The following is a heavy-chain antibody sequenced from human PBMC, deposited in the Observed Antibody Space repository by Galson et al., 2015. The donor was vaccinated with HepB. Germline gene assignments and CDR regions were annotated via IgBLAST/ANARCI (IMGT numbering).Heavy chain of an antibody. CDR1: GLTFGDYA. V-gene: IGHV3-49*04. D-gene: IGHD3-22*01. CDR2: IRSKAYGGTT. Sequence: SLRLSCAASGLTFGDYAMSWVRQAPGKGLEWVGFIRSKAYGGTTEYAASVQGRFTISRDDSKSIAYLQMSSRKTEDTALYYCSRLYNTYYDSSGSPGAHDAFDIWGQGTMVTVSS. CDR3: SRLYNTYYDSSGSPGAHDAFDI. J-gene: IGHJ3*02.